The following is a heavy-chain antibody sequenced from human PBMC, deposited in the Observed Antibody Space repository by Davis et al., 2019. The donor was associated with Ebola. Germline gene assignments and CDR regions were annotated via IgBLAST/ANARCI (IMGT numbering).Heavy chain of an antibody. D-gene: IGHD6-6*01. V-gene: IGHV3-7*03. CDR1: GLTFDTYW. J-gene: IGHJ4*02. CDR3: ARDPAFSSFDY. CDR2: IKEDGSVK. Sequence: GGSLRLSCAASGLTFDTYWMSWVRQAPGKGLEFVANIKEDGSVKNYVDSVKGRFTISRDNAKNSVFLQMNSLRAEDTAVYYCARDPAFSSFDYWGQGALVTVSS.